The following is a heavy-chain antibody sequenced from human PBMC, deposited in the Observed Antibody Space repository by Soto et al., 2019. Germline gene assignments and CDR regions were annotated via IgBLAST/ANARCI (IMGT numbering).Heavy chain of an antibody. D-gene: IGHD1-26*01. CDR2: IRYDGSNI. Sequence: QVQLVESGGGVVQPGGSLRLSCAVSGIIFTGYGMHWVRQAPGKGLEWVAVIRYDGSNIYYADSVKGRFTISRDNSKNTLYLQMNSLRAEDTAVYYCARDGVGATVVFGYFDYWGQGALVTVSS. CDR3: ARDGVGATVVFGYFDY. CDR1: GIIFTGYG. V-gene: IGHV3-33*01. J-gene: IGHJ4*02.